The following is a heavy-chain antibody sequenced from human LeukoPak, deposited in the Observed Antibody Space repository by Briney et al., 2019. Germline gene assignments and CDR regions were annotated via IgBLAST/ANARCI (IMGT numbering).Heavy chain of an antibody. D-gene: IGHD3-10*01. CDR3: AKDRGYYGSGSYYGAFDI. CDR2: IGGSGGST. J-gene: IGHJ3*02. Sequence: GGSLRLSCAASGFTFSSYAMSWVRQAPGKGLEWVSAIGGSGGSTYYADSVKGRFTISRDNSKNTLYLQMNSLRAEDTAVYYCAKDRGYYGSGSYYGAFDIWGQGTMVTVSS. CDR1: GFTFSSYA. V-gene: IGHV3-23*01.